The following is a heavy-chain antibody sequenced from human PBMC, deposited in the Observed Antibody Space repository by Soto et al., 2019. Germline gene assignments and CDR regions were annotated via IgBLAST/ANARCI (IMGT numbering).Heavy chain of an antibody. CDR2: INSDGSVT. Sequence: QPGGSLRLSCAASGFTFSSKWMHWVRQVPGKGLVWVARINSDGSVTTYADSVKGRFTISRDNAKNTLSLQMNSLRAEDTAVYYCGGQILRYYYYYAVDAWGQGTTVTVSS. D-gene: IGHD5-18*01. CDR3: GGQILRYYYYYAVDA. CDR1: GFTFSSKW. J-gene: IGHJ6*02. V-gene: IGHV3-74*03.